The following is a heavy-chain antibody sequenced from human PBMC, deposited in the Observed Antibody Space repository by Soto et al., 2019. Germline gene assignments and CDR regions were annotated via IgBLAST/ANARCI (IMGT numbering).Heavy chain of an antibody. CDR3: ARDLGYGDYGTDY. J-gene: IGHJ4*02. D-gene: IGHD4-17*01. Sequence: QVQLVQSGAEVKESGASVKVSCKASGYTFTTNGVSWVRQGPGQGLEWMGWINADSGETRYAQKFQGRVTMTTDTSTSTAYMDLRSLTSDDTAXXXXARDLGYGDYGTDYWGQGTLVTVSS. CDR2: INADSGET. CDR1: GYTFTTNG. V-gene: IGHV1-18*04.